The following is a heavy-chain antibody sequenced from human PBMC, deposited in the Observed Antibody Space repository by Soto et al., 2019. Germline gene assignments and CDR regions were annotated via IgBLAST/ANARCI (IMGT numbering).Heavy chain of an antibody. V-gene: IGHV3-11*01. Sequence: TXVSLRLSCAASGFTFSDYYMSWIRQAPGKGLEWVSYISSSGSTIYYADSVKGRFTISRDNAKNSLYLQMNSLRAEDTAVYYCARDSDVSGYWSIWGQGTLVTVSS. D-gene: IGHD3-22*01. CDR2: ISSSGSTI. J-gene: IGHJ4*02. CDR3: ARDSDVSGYWSI. CDR1: GFTFSDYY.